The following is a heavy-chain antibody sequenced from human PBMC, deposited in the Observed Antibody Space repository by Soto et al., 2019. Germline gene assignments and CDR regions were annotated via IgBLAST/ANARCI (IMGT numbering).Heavy chain of an antibody. V-gene: IGHV3-15*01. CDR2: IKRKSDGGTT. CDR1: GFTFSNAW. Sequence: GGSLRLSCAASGFTFSNAWMIWVRQAPGKGLEWVGRIKRKSDGGTTDYAAPVKGRFTISRDDPANTLYLQMNSLKTEETAVYFCAVNDYLDYWGQGALVTVYS. CDR3: AVNDYLDY. J-gene: IGHJ4*02.